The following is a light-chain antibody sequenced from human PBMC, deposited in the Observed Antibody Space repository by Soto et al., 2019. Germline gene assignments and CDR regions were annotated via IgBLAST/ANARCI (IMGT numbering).Light chain of an antibody. CDR3: SSYISSSTYV. J-gene: IGLJ1*01. CDR1: RSDIGRYNY. Sequence: QSALTQPASVSGSPGQSITISCTGTRSDIGRYNYVSWYQQYPGKAPKFMIYDVSNRPSGVSNRFSGSKSGNTASLTISGLQAEDEADYYCSSYISSSTYVFGTVTKVTVL. V-gene: IGLV2-14*01. CDR2: DVS.